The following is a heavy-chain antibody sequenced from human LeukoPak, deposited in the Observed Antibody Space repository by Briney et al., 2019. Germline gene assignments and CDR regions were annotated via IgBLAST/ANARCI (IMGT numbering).Heavy chain of an antibody. D-gene: IGHD3-22*01. V-gene: IGHV1-2*02. CDR2: INPNSGGT. CDR1: GYTFTGYY. CDR3: ARDNSVVVVIPDAFDI. J-gene: IGHJ3*02. Sequence: ASVKVSCKASGYTFTGYYMHWVRQAPGQGLEWMGWINPNSGGTNYAQKFQGRVTMTRGTSISTAYMELSRLRSDDTAVYYCARDNSVVVVIPDAFDIWGQGTMVTVSS.